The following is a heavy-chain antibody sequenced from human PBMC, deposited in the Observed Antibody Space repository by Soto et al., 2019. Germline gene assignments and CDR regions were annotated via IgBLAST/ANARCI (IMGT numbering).Heavy chain of an antibody. V-gene: IGHV1-18*04. J-gene: IGHJ6*02. CDR2: ISAYNGNT. CDR3: ARDCSSTSCYPYYYYGMDV. Sequence: ASVKVSCKVSGYTFTSYGISWVRQAPGQGLEWMGWISAYNGNTNYAQKLQGRVTMTTDTSTSTAYMELRGLRSDDTAVYYCARDCSSTSCYPYYYYGMDVWGQGTTVTVSS. CDR1: GYTFTSYG. D-gene: IGHD2-2*01.